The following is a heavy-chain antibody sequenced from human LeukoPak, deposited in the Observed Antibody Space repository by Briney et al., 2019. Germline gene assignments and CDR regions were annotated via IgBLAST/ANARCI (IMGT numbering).Heavy chain of an antibody. Sequence: SETLSLTCTVSGVSISSYYWSWIRQPPGKGLEWIGYIYYSGSTNYSPSLKSRVTISVDTSKNQFSLKLSSVTAADTAVYYCARWYCSGGSCYRRLRFDPWGQGTLVTVSS. D-gene: IGHD2-15*01. V-gene: IGHV4-59*08. CDR2: IYYSGST. J-gene: IGHJ5*02. CDR3: ARWYCSGGSCYRRLRFDP. CDR1: GVSISSYY.